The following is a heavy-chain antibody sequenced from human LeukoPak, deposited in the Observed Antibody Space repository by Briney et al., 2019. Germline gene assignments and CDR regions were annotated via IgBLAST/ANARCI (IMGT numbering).Heavy chain of an antibody. CDR2: IYHSGST. CDR3: ARHRCSGGSCYPMNWFDP. Sequence: SETLSLTCAVSGGSISSSNWWSCVRQPPGKGLEWIGEIYHSGSTNYNPSLKSRVTISVGTSKNQFSLKLSSVTAADTAVYYCARHRCSGGSCYPMNWFDPWGQGTLVTVSS. J-gene: IGHJ5*02. CDR1: GGSISSSNW. D-gene: IGHD2-15*01. V-gene: IGHV4-4*02.